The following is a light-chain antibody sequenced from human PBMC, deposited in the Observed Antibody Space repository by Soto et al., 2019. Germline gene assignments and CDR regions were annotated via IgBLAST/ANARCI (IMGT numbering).Light chain of an antibody. V-gene: IGKV2-30*01. CDR3: MQGTQWPRT. CDR1: QHLVFSGGNTY. CDR2: KVS. Sequence: NLAEPAPISCRRSQHLVFSGGNTYLNWFQQRPGQSPRRLIYKVSNRDSGVPDRFSGSGSGTDFTLKISRVEAEDVGVYYCMQGTQWPRTFGQGTKVDIK. J-gene: IGKJ1*01.